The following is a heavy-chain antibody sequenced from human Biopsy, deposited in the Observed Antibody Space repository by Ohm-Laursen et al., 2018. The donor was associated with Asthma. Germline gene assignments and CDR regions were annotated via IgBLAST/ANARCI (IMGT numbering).Heavy chain of an antibody. V-gene: IGHV1-69*13. CDR3: ARDGPVGAPSDY. CDR1: GDILSSFG. J-gene: IGHJ4*02. CDR2: VIPIYGTT. D-gene: IGHD1-26*01. Sequence: SVKVSCNAHGDILSSFGIKWVRKAPGQGLEWMGGVIPIYGTTHTAQKFQGRVTITADESTSTAYMELSSLRSGDTAVYYCARDGPVGAPSDYWGQGTLVTVSS.